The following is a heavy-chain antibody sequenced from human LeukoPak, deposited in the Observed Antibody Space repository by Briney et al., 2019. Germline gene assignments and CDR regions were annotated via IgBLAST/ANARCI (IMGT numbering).Heavy chain of an antibody. CDR1: GFTFSSYS. CDR3: ARVQTGGPDY. Sequence: KTGGSLRLSCAASGFTFSSYSMNWVRQAPGKGLEWVSSISSSGSYIYYADSVKGRFTISRDNAKNSLYLQMNSLRAEDTAVYYCARVQTGGPDYWGQGTLVTVSS. J-gene: IGHJ4*02. CDR2: ISSSGSYI. V-gene: IGHV3-21*04. D-gene: IGHD1-14*01.